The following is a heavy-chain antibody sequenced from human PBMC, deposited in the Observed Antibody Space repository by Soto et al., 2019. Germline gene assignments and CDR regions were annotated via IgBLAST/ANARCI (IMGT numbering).Heavy chain of an antibody. V-gene: IGHV3-11*01. Sequence: GGALRLSCAASGFTFSDYYMSWIRQAPGKGLEWVSYISSSGITIYYADSVEGRFTISRDNSKNSFYLQMNSLRAEDTAVYYFARVRAGYYDFWRGYYMDVWGKGTTVTVSS. CDR3: ARVRAGYYDFWRGYYMDV. D-gene: IGHD3-3*01. CDR2: ISSSGITI. J-gene: IGHJ6*03. CDR1: GFTFSDYY.